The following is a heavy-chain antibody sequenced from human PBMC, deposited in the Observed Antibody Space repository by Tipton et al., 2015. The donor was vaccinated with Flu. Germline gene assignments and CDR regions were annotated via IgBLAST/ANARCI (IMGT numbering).Heavy chain of an antibody. Sequence: GSLRLSCAASGFTFSSYSMNWVRQAPGKGLEWVSYISTSSSTIYYADSVKGRFTISRDNAKNSLYLQMNSLRAEDTAVYYCARETTNAHWFDPWGQGTLVTVSS. CDR1: GFTFSSYS. J-gene: IGHJ5*02. V-gene: IGHV3-48*01. D-gene: IGHD1-1*01. CDR3: ARETTNAHWFDP. CDR2: ISTSSSTI.